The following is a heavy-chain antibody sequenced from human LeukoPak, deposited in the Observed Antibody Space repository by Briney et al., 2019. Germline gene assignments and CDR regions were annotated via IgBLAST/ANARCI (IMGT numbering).Heavy chain of an antibody. D-gene: IGHD4-11*01. V-gene: IGHV4-4*02. J-gene: IGHJ4*02. Sequence: SETLSLTCAVSGGFISSGNWWGWFRQPPGKGLEWIGEMHHSVGINYNPSLKSRIAISMDKSKNHFSLDETSMTAADTAMYYCARKGPVTIADYWGRGTLVTVSS. CDR3: ARKGPVTIADY. CDR2: MHHSVGI. CDR1: GGFISSGNW.